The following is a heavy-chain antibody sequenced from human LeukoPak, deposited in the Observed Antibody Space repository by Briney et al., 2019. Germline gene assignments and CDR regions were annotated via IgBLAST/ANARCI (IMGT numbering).Heavy chain of an antibody. D-gene: IGHD5-12*01. CDR1: GFTFSNYA. V-gene: IGHV3-23*01. CDR3: AKDDIVATIRASVSGMDV. CDR2: ISSSGSTI. Sequence: GGSLRLSCAASGFTFSNYAMSWVRQAPGKGLEWVSYISSSGSTIYYADSVKGRFTISRDNSKNTLYLQMNSLRAEDTAVYYCAKDDIVATIRASVSGMDVWGQGTTVTVSS. J-gene: IGHJ6*02.